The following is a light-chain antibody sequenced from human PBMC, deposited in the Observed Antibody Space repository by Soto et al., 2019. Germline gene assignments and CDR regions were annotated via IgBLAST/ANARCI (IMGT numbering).Light chain of an antibody. CDR1: RYNIGAGYD. CDR3: PSYDSGLGGVV. J-gene: IGLJ2*01. V-gene: IGLV1-40*01. CDR2: GNS. Sequence: QSVLTQPPSVSGAPGQRVTISCTGSRYNIGAGYDVHWYQQLPGTAPKLLIYGNSNRPSGVPDRFSGSKSGTTASLSITGRQADDEADYYYPSYDSGLGGVVFGGGTKLTVL.